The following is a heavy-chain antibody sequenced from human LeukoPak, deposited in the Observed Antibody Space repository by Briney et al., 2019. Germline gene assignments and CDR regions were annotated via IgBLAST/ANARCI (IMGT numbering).Heavy chain of an antibody. CDR3: ARVPYDSSGYSGYFDY. CDR2: INHSGST. CDR1: GFTFSDYY. Sequence: GSLRLSCAASGFTFSDYYMSWIRQPPGKGLEWVGEINHSGSTNYNPSLKSRVTISVDTFKTQFSLKLSSVTAADTAVYYCARVPYDSSGYSGYFDYWGQGTLITVSS. D-gene: IGHD3-22*01. J-gene: IGHJ4*02. V-gene: IGHV4-34*01.